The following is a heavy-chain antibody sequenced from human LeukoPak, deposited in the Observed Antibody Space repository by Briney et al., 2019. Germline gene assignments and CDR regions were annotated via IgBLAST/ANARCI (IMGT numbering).Heavy chain of an antibody. D-gene: IGHD3-10*01. Sequence: SQTLSLTCTVSGGSISSGGYYWSWIRQLPGKDLEWIGYIYYSGSAYYDPSLKSRVTISVDTSENQFSLKLSSVTAADTAVYYCARVNYGSATKEDYWGQGTLVTVSS. CDR1: GGSISSGGYY. J-gene: IGHJ4*02. V-gene: IGHV4-31*03. CDR2: IYYSGSA. CDR3: ARVNYGSATKEDY.